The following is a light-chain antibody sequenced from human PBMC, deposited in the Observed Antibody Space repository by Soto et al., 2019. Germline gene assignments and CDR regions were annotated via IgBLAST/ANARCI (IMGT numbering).Light chain of an antibody. Sequence: EIVLTQSPATLSLSPGERATLSCRASQSVSNYLAWYQQKPGQAPRLLIYGASSRATGIPDRFSGSGSGTDFTLTINRLEPEDFAVYYCQQYGGTPWTFGQGTKVDIK. J-gene: IGKJ1*01. CDR2: GAS. V-gene: IGKV3-20*01. CDR3: QQYGGTPWT. CDR1: QSVSNY.